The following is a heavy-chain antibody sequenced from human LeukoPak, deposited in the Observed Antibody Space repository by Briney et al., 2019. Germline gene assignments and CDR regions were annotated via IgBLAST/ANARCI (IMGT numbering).Heavy chain of an antibody. Sequence: SETLSLTCAANGGSLSGYYWSWIRQPPGKGLEWIGEINRSGGTKYNPSLKSRVTISRDTSKNQFSLKLSSVTAANTAVYYFARDTGDYHDSRHLEYLGQGTLVTVSS. CDR3: ARDTGDYHDSRHLEY. D-gene: IGHD3-22*01. V-gene: IGHV4-34*01. CDR2: INRSGGT. J-gene: IGHJ4*02. CDR1: GGSLSGYY.